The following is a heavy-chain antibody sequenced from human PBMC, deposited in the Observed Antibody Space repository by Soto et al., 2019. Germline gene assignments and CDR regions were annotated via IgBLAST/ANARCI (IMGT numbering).Heavy chain of an antibody. CDR3: AKAGVGEWLSYYYYYYMDV. CDR2: ISGSGGST. D-gene: IGHD3-3*01. J-gene: IGHJ6*03. Sequence: PGGSLRLSCAASGFTFSSYAMSWVRQAPGKGLEWVSAISGSGGSTYYADSVKGRFTISRDNSKNTLYLQMNSLRAEDTAVYYCAKAGVGEWLSYYYYYYMDVWGKGTTVTVSS. CDR1: GFTFSSYA. V-gene: IGHV3-23*01.